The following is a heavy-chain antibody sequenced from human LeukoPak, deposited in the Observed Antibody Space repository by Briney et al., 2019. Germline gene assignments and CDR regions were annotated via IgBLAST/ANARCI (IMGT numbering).Heavy chain of an antibody. J-gene: IGHJ3*02. CDR1: GYTLTELS. CDR3: ATGRGYYDILTGYYKAVAFDI. CDR2: FDPEDGET. Sequence: GASVKVSCKVSGYTLTELSMHWVRQAPGKGLEWMGGFDPEDGETIYAQKFQGRVTMHEDTSTDTAYMELSSLRSEDTAVYYCATGRGYYDILTGYYKAVAFDIWGQGTMVTVSS. D-gene: IGHD3-9*01. V-gene: IGHV1-24*01.